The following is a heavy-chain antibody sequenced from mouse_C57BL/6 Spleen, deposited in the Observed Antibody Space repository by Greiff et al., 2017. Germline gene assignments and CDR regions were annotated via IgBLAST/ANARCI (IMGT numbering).Heavy chain of an antibody. V-gene: IGHV1-39*01. CDR3: ARSGDYYGSSHYYAMDY. J-gene: IGHJ4*01. CDR2: INPNYGTT. D-gene: IGHD1-1*01. CDR1: GYSFTDYN. Sequence: VQLQQSGPELVKPGASVKISCKASGYSFTDYNMNWVKQSNGKSLEWIGVINPNYGTTSYNQKFKSKATLTVDQSSSTAYMQLNSLTSEDAAVYYLARSGDYYGSSHYYAMDYWGQGTSVTVSS.